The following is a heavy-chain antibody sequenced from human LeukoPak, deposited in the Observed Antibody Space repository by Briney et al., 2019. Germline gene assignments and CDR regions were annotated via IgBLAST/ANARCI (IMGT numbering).Heavy chain of an antibody. D-gene: IGHD5-24*01. V-gene: IGHV3-7*04. J-gene: IGHJ4*02. Sequence: GGSLRLSCAASGLTFSSYWMSWVRQAPGKGLEWVANINKDGGEKYYVDSVKGRFTISRDNAKNSLYLQMNSLRAEDTAIYYCTRVGYIDEGIDYWGQGTLVTVSS. CDR3: TRVGYIDEGIDY. CDR2: INKDGGEK. CDR1: GLTFSSYW.